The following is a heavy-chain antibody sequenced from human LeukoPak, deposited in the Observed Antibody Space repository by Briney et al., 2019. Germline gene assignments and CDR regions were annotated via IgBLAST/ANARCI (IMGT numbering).Heavy chain of an antibody. J-gene: IGHJ4*02. D-gene: IGHD4-11*01. CDR2: ISSSSSYI. CDR3: ARAPTPIYSNYLSLHYFDY. Sequence: GGSLRLSCAAPGFTISAYWMNWVRQAPGKGLEWVSSISSSSSYIYYADSVKGRFTISRDNAKNSLYLQMNSLRAEDTAVYYCARAPTPIYSNYLSLHYFDYWGQGTLVTVSS. V-gene: IGHV3-21*01. CDR1: GFTISAYW.